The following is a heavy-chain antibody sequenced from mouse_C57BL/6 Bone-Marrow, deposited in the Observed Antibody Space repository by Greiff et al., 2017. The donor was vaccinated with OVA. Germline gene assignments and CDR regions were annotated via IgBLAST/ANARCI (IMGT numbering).Heavy chain of an antibody. Sequence: EVMLVESGEGLVKPGGSLKLSCAASGFTFSSYAMSWVRQTPEKRLEWVAYISSGGDYIYYADTVKGRFTISRDNARNTLYLQMSSLKSEDTAMYYCTREGFPITTVVDWYFDVWGTGTTVTVSS. D-gene: IGHD1-1*01. CDR3: TREGFPITTVVDWYFDV. CDR2: ISSGGDYI. V-gene: IGHV5-9-1*02. CDR1: GFTFSSYA. J-gene: IGHJ1*03.